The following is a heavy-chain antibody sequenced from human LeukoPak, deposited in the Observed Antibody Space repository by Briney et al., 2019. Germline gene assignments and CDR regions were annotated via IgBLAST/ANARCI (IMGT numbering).Heavy chain of an antibody. J-gene: IGHJ4*02. D-gene: IGHD3-10*01. CDR3: ARETPYGSGSYPFDY. CDR2: IFYSGST. Sequence: SETLSLTCTVSDGSISVSSFFWGWIRQSPGKGLEWIGNIFYSGSTHYNPSLRSRVTISVDTSKKQFSLKLSSVTAADTAVYYCARETPYGSGSYPFDYWGQGILVTVSS. CDR1: DGSISVSSFF. V-gene: IGHV4-39*07.